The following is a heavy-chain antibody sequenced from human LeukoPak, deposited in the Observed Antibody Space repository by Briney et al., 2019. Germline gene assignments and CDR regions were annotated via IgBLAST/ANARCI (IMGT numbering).Heavy chain of an antibody. Sequence: SETLSLTCAVYGGSFSGYYWSWIRQPPGKGLEWIGEINHSVSTNYNPSLKSRVTISVDTSKNQFSLKLSSVTAADTAVYYCARARSDWFDPWGQGTLVTVSS. V-gene: IGHV4-34*01. CDR2: INHSVST. D-gene: IGHD2-15*01. CDR1: GGSFSGYY. CDR3: ARARSDWFDP. J-gene: IGHJ5*02.